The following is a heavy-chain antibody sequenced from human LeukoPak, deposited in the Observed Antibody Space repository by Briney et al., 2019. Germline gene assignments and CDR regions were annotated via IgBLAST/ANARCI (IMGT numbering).Heavy chain of an antibody. J-gene: IGHJ4*02. D-gene: IGHD2-15*01. V-gene: IGHV1-24*01. CDR1: GYTLTELS. CDR2: FDPEDGET. Sequence: ASVKVSCKVSGYTLTELSMHWVRQAPGKGLEWMGGFDPEDGETIYAQEFQGRVTMTEDTSTDTTYMELSSLRSEDTAVYYCATDRSSSLGQIGDLDYWGQGTLVTVSS. CDR3: ATDRSSSLGQIGDLDY.